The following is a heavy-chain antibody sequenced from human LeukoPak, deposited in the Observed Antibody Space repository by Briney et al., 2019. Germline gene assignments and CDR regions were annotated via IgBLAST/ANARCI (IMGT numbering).Heavy chain of an antibody. V-gene: IGHV3-30-3*01. CDR1: GFTFSSYA. CDR2: ISYDGSNK. D-gene: IGHD2/OR15-2a*01. CDR3: ARDSILFQH. Sequence: PGGSLRLSCAASGFTFSSYAMHWVRQAPGKGLEWVAVISYDGSNKYYADSVKGRFTISRDNSKNTLYLQMNSLRAEDTAVYYCARDSILFQHWGQGTLVTVSS. J-gene: IGHJ1*01.